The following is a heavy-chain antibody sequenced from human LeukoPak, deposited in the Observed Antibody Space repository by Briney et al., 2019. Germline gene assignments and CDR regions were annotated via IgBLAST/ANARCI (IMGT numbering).Heavy chain of an antibody. CDR2: INHSGST. Sequence: SETLSLTCAVYGGSFSGYYWSWIRQPPGKGLEWLGEINHSGSTNYNPSLKSRVTMSVDTSKNQFSLKLSSVTAADTAVYYCARDRKVRGVSYYYYYMDVWGKGTTVTISS. J-gene: IGHJ6*03. V-gene: IGHV4-34*01. CDR1: GGSFSGYY. CDR3: ARDRKVRGVSYYYYYMDV. D-gene: IGHD3-10*01.